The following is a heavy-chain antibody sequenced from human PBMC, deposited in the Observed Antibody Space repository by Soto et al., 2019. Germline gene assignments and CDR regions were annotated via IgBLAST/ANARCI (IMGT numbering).Heavy chain of an antibody. D-gene: IGHD6-13*01. CDR1: EFTVSTYG. CDR3: AKEYGSTWIDH. Sequence: SQRLSCTASEFTVSTYGMHWVRQAPGKGLEWVAAMSYDGTKQYYVDSVKGRFTISRDNSRNTLFLQLNSLRDEDTAVYYCAKEYGSTWIDHWGQGTPVTVSS. V-gene: IGHV3-30*18. J-gene: IGHJ4*02. CDR2: MSYDGTKQ.